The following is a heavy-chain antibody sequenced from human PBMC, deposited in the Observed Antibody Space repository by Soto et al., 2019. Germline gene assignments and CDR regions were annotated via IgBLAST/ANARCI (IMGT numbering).Heavy chain of an antibody. D-gene: IGHD1-26*01. CDR1: GGSIRSSNW. Sequence: SETLSLTCVVSGGSIRSSNWWSWVRQSPGKGLEWIGEMHHSGSTNYNPSLKSRVTISVDKSKNQFSVGLSSVTAADTAVYYCARVVGSGVLVTPGWFDPWGQGMLVTVSS. CDR2: MHHSGST. CDR3: ARVVGSGVLVTPGWFDP. J-gene: IGHJ5*02. V-gene: IGHV4-4*02.